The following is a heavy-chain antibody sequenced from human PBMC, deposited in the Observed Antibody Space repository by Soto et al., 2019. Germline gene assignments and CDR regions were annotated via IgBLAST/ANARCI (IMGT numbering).Heavy chain of an antibody. CDR2: YSGST. J-gene: IGHJ3*02. Sequence: QVQLQESGPGLVKPSETLSLTCSVAGASISSYYWCWLRQPPGTGLEWIGYYSGSTDYNPSLESRVTIAVDTSKNQLSLKLNSVTAADTAVYYCARDLGAFDIWGQGTMVIFS. D-gene: IGHD7-27*01. CDR1: GASISSYY. V-gene: IGHV4-59*01. CDR3: ARDLGAFDI.